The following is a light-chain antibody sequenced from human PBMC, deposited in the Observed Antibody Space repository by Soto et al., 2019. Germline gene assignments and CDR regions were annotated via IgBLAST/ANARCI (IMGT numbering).Light chain of an antibody. CDR1: QTVRSNY. V-gene: IGKV3-20*01. CDR2: GAS. CDR3: QQYGSSAFT. Sequence: EIVLTQSPGTLSLSPGEGATLSCRASQTVRSNYLAWYQQQPGQAPRLLIYGASSRVTGIPDRFSASGSGTDFTLTISRLEPEDFAVYYCQQYGSSAFTFGPGTKSGYQ. J-gene: IGKJ3*01.